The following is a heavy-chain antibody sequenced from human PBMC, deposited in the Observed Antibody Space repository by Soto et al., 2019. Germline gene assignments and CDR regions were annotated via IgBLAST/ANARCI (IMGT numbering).Heavy chain of an antibody. D-gene: IGHD3-16*01. V-gene: IGHV4-59*08. CDR1: GGSISSYY. Sequence: SETLSLTCTVSGGSISSYYWSWIRQPPGKGLEWIGYIYYSGTTNYNTSLKSRVTISVNTSKNQFSLKLSSVTAADTAVYYCARRYGSSFDYWGQGTPVTVSS. CDR2: IYYSGTT. CDR3: ARRYGSSFDY. J-gene: IGHJ4*02.